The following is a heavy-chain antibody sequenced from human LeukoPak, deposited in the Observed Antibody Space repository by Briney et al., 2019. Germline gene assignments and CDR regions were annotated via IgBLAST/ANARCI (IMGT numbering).Heavy chain of an antibody. CDR1: GFTFSSYG. CDR3: AKDEARFGDQQSDY. J-gene: IGHJ4*02. V-gene: IGHV3-30*18. CDR2: ISYDGSNK. D-gene: IGHD3-10*01. Sequence: GGSLRLSCAASGFTFSSYGMHWVRQAPGKGLEWVAVISYDGSNKYYADSVKGRFTISRDNSKNTLYLQMNSLRAEDTAVYYCAKDEARFGDQQSDYWGQGTLVTVSS.